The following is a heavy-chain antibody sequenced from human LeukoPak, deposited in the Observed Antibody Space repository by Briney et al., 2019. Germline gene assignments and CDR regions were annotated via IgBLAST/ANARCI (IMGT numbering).Heavy chain of an antibody. Sequence: PSETLSLTCTVSGGSISSGSYYWSWIRQPAGKGLEWIGRIYTSGSTNYNPSLKSRVTISVDTSKNQFSLKLSSVTAADTAVYYCARDSGPSDWGYFQHWGQGTLVTVSS. D-gene: IGHD3-10*01. V-gene: IGHV4-61*02. J-gene: IGHJ1*01. CDR2: IYTSGST. CDR1: GGSISSGSYY. CDR3: ARDSGPSDWGYFQH.